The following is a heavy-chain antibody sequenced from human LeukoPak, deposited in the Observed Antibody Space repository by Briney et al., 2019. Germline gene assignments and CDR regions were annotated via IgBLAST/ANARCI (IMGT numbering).Heavy chain of an antibody. CDR3: ARDLHYYVAMDV. Sequence: GGSLRLSCAASGFTFTTYGIHWVRQAPGKGLEWVAVVWPDGSIKYYADSVKGRFTISRDNSKSMLFLQLNSLRAEDTALYYCARDLHYYVAMDVWGQGTTVTASS. J-gene: IGHJ6*02. CDR1: GFTFTTYG. CDR2: VWPDGSIK. D-gene: IGHD3-10*02. V-gene: IGHV3-33*01.